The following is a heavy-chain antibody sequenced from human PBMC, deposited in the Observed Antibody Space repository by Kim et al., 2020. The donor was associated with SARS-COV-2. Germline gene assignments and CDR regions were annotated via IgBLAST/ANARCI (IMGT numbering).Heavy chain of an antibody. CDR2: INHSGST. CDR3: ARGRKQTIIVVVVAATHYWFDA. Sequence: SETLSLTCAVYGGSFSGYYWSWIRQPPGKGLEWIGEINHSGSTNYNPSLKSRVTISVDTSKNQFSLKLSSVTAADTAVYYCARGRKQTIIVVVVAATHYWFDAWGQGTLVTVSS. D-gene: IGHD2-15*01. V-gene: IGHV4-34*01. J-gene: IGHJ5*02. CDR1: GGSFSGYY.